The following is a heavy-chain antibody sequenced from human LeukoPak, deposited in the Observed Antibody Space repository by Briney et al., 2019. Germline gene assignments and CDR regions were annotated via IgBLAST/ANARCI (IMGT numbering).Heavy chain of an antibody. J-gene: IGHJ3*02. D-gene: IGHD2-21*02. CDR2: INHDGSGT. Sequence: PGGSLRLSCAASGFTFSSYAMHWVRQAPGKGLEYVSDINHDGSGTYYANSVKGRFTISRDNSKNTLYLQMGSLRAEDMAVYYCGRAECGGDCYLYAFYIEGQGTGVTVSA. CDR1: GFTFSSYA. V-gene: IGHV3-64*01. CDR3: GRAECGGDCYLYAFYI.